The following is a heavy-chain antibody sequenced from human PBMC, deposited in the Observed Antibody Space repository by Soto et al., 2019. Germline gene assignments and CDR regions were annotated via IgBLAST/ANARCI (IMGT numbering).Heavy chain of an antibody. CDR3: SKWDGYGDQ. J-gene: IGHJ5*02. V-gene: IGHV3-23*01. CDR2: ISGGGDST. CDR1: GFTFSTNS. D-gene: IGHD5-12*01. Sequence: EVQLLESGGGLVQPGGSLRLSCAASGFTFSTNSMTWVRQAPGKGLEWVCGISGGGDSTHYADSVKGRFTISRDNSKNIVYLQMNSLTADDTALYFCSKWDGYGDQWGQGTLVTVSS.